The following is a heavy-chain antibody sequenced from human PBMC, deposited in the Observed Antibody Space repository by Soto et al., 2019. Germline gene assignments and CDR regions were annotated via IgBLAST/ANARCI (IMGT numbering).Heavy chain of an antibody. CDR1: GFTFSSYS. Sequence: EVQLVESGGGLVKPGGSLRLSCAASGFTFSSYSMNWVRQAPGKGLEWVSSISSSSSYIYYADSVKGRFTISRDSAKNSQYLQMNGLRAEGPAVYYCASDCLVVVVAALLDYYYRDVWGKGTTVTVSS. CDR3: ASDCLVVVVAALLDYYYRDV. D-gene: IGHD2-15*01. CDR2: ISSSSSYI. J-gene: IGHJ6*03. V-gene: IGHV3-21*01.